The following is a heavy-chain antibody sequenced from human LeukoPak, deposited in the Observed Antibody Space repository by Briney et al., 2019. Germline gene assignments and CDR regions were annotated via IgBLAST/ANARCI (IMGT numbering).Heavy chain of an antibody. CDR3: ARMYHSSGLIGYFDY. V-gene: IGHV1-69*04. J-gene: IGHJ4*02. D-gene: IGHD3-22*01. Sequence: SVKVSCKASGGTFSSYAISWVRQAPGRGLEWMGRIIPILGIANYAQKFQGRVTITADKSTSTAYMELSSLRSEDTAVYYCARMYHSSGLIGYFDYWGQGTLVTVSS. CDR1: GGTFSSYA. CDR2: IIPILGIA.